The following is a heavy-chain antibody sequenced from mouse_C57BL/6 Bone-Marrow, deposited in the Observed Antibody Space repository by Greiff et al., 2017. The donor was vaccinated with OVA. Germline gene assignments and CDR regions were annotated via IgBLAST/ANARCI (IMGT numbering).Heavy chain of an antibody. Sequence: VQLQQSGAELAKPGASVKLSCKASGYTFTSYWMSWVKQRPGQGLEWIGYIYPSSGYTKYNEKFKDKATLTADKSSSTAYMQLSSLTYEDAAVYYCARWRRTALAYWGQGTLVTVSA. CDR3: ARWRRTALAY. CDR1: GYTFTSYW. V-gene: IGHV1-7*01. CDR2: IYPSSGYT. J-gene: IGHJ3*01.